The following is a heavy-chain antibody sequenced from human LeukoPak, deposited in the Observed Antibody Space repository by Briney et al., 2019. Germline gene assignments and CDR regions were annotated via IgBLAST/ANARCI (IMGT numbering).Heavy chain of an antibody. Sequence: GGSLRLSCGASGFTFGTYWMHWVRQAPGKGLVWVSGINSDGGTTTYADSVKGRFTISRDNAKNTLYLQMHNLRAKDTAIYYCAKAGATSGCYWGQGPLVTVSS. J-gene: IGHJ4*02. D-gene: IGHD1-26*01. V-gene: IGHV3-74*01. CDR2: INSDGGTT. CDR3: AKAGATSGCY. CDR1: GFTFGTYW.